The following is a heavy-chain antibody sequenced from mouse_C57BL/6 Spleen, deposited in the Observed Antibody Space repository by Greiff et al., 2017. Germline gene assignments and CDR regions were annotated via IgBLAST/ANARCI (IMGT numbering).Heavy chain of an antibody. CDR2: ISSGSSTI. CDR3: ARAHYYGSSYGYAMDY. V-gene: IGHV5-17*01. CDR1: GFTFSDYG. D-gene: IGHD1-1*01. Sequence: EVKVVESGGGLVKPGGSLKLSCAASGFTFSDYGMHWVRQAPEKGLEWVAYISSGSSTIYYADTVKGRFTISRDNAKNTLFLQMTSLRSEDTAMYYCARAHYYGSSYGYAMDYWGQGTSVTVSS. J-gene: IGHJ4*01.